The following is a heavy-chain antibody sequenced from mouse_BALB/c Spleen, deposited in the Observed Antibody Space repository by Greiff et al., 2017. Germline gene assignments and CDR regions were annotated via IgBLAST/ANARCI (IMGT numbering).Heavy chain of an antibody. CDR2: IDPANGNT. D-gene: IGHD1-1*01. CDR3: APDYYGSPSFDY. Sequence: VQLQQSGAELVKPGASVKLSCTASGFNIKDTYMHWVKQRPEQGLEWIGRIDPANGNTKYDPKFQGKATITADTSSNTAYLQLSSLTSEDTAVYYCAPDYYGSPSFDYWGQGTTLTVSS. V-gene: IGHV14-3*02. CDR1: GFNIKDTY. J-gene: IGHJ2*01.